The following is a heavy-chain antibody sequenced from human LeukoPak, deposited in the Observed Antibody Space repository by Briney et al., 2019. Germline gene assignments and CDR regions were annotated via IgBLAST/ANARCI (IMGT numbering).Heavy chain of an antibody. V-gene: IGHV1-18*01. CDR1: GYTFTSYG. CDR2: ISAYNGNT. D-gene: IGHD3-22*01. Sequence: ASVKVSCKASGYTFTSYGISWVRQAPGQGLEWMGWISAYNGNTNYAQKLQGRVTMTTDTSTSTAYMELRSLRSDDTAVYYCARDTPGFDYYDSGGYLYYFDYWGQGTLVTVSS. J-gene: IGHJ4*02. CDR3: ARDTPGFDYYDSGGYLYYFDY.